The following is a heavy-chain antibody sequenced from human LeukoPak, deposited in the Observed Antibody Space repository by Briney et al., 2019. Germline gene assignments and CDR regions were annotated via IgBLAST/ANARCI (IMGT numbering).Heavy chain of an antibody. D-gene: IGHD3-10*01. J-gene: IGHJ4*02. CDR3: ASPMGRETIIPYY. V-gene: IGHV3-53*01. CDR2: IYSGGST. Sequence: TGGSLRLSCAASGVAVSRNYMSWVRQAPGKGLQWVSVIYSGGSTYYADSVKGRFIISRDNIKNTLSLQMTSLRAEDTAVYYCASPMGRETIIPYYWGQGTLVTVSS. CDR1: GVAVSRNY.